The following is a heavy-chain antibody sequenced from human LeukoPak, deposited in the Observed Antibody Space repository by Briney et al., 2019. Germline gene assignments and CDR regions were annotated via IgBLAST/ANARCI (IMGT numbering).Heavy chain of an antibody. CDR1: GFTFDDYG. D-gene: IGHD3-10*01. CDR3: ARPMVRGVIIDY. Sequence: PGGSLRLSCAASGFTFDDYGLSWVRQAPGKGLEWVSGINWNGGSTGYADSVKGRFTISRDDSKNTLYLQMDSLRPEDTAVYYCARPMVRGVIIDYWGQGTLVTVSS. CDR2: INWNGGST. J-gene: IGHJ4*02. V-gene: IGHV3-20*04.